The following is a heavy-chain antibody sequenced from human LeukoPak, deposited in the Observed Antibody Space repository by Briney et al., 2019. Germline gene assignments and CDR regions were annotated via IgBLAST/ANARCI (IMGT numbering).Heavy chain of an antibody. V-gene: IGHV1-18*01. Sequence: ASVKVSCKASGYTFTSYGISWVRQAPGQGLEWMGWISAYNGNTNYAQKLQGRVTMTTDTSTSTAYMELRSLRSDDTAVYYCARAIDDDTIFGVVIILGAFDIWGQGTMVTVSS. D-gene: IGHD3-3*01. CDR2: ISAYNGNT. J-gene: IGHJ3*02. CDR3: ARAIDDDTIFGVVIILGAFDI. CDR1: GYTFTSYG.